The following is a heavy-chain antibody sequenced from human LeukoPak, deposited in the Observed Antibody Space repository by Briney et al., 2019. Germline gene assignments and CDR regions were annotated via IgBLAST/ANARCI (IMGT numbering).Heavy chain of an antibody. J-gene: IGHJ6*04. Sequence: GGSLRLSCAASGFTFGSYSMNWVRQAPGKGLEWVSSISSSSSYIYYADSVKGRFTISRDNAKNSLYLQINSLRAEDTAVYYCARFGWRYCSSTSCYTGEDVWGKGTTVTVSS. CDR3: ARFGWRYCSSTSCYTGEDV. V-gene: IGHV3-21*01. CDR1: GFTFGSYS. D-gene: IGHD2-2*02. CDR2: ISSSSSYI.